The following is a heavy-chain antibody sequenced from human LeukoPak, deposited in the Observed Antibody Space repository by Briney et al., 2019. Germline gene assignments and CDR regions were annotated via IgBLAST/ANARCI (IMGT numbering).Heavy chain of an antibody. Sequence: PSETLSLTCAVSGGSISSSNWWSWVRQPPGKGLEWIGEIYHSGSTNYNPSLKSRVTISVDKSKNQFSLKLSSVTAADTAVYYCASHPYSSGWYAAAFDIWGQGTMVTVSS. J-gene: IGHJ3*02. V-gene: IGHV4-4*02. CDR3: ASHPYSSGWYAAAFDI. CDR1: GGSISSSNW. CDR2: IYHSGST. D-gene: IGHD6-19*01.